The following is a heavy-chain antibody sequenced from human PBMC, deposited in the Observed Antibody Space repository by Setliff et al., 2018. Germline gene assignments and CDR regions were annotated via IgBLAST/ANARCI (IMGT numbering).Heavy chain of an antibody. CDR3: AQTKGFVDGYLDP. V-gene: IGHV1-2*02. CDR2: INPSGDT. D-gene: IGHD2-21*02. CDR1: GYTLTNYY. J-gene: IGHJ5*02. Sequence: ASVKVSCKASGYTLTNYYMHWVRQAPGQGLEWMGIINPSGDTTFAQKFQGRVTMTSETSISIVYMDLTRLTSDDTAVYYCAQTKGFVDGYLDPWGQGTLVTVSS.